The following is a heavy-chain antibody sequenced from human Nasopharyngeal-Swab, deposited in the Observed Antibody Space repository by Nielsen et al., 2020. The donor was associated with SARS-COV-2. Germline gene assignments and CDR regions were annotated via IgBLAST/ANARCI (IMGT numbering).Heavy chain of an antibody. CDR2: ISGSGGST. CDR1: GFTFSSYA. J-gene: IGHJ6*02. D-gene: IGHD2-2*01. CDR3: AKDDGEVGYCSSTSCYYYGMDV. V-gene: IGHV3-23*01. Sequence: GGSLRLSCAASGFTFSSYAMSWVRQAPGKGLEWVSAISGSGGSTYYADSVKGRFTISRDNSKNTLCLQMNSLRAEDTAVYYCAKDDGEVGYCSSTSCYYYGMDVWGQGTTVTVSS.